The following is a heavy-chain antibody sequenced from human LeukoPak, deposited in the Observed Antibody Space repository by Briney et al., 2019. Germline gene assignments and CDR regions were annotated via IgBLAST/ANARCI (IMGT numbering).Heavy chain of an antibody. D-gene: IGHD6-6*01. J-gene: IGHJ4*02. Sequence: SGTLSLTCAVYGGSFSGYYWSWIRQPPGKGLEWMGEINHSGSTNYNPSLKSRVTISVDTSKNQFSLKLSSVTAADTAVYYCASLKYSSSDYWGQGTLVTVSS. CDR3: ASLKYSSSDY. CDR2: INHSGST. V-gene: IGHV4-34*01. CDR1: GGSFSGYY.